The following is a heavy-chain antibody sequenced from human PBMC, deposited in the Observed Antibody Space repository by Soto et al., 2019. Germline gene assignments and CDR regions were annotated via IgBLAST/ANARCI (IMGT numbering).Heavy chain of an antibody. Sequence: GSLRLSCAASGFTFSSYGMHWVRQAPGKGLEWVAVISYDGSNKYYADSVKGRFTISRDNSKNTLYLQMNSLRAEDTAVYYCAGEIVATHPYYYYGMDVWGQGTTVTVSS. D-gene: IGHD5-12*01. V-gene: IGHV3-30*03. CDR1: GFTFSSYG. CDR3: AGEIVATHPYYYYGMDV. CDR2: ISYDGSNK. J-gene: IGHJ6*02.